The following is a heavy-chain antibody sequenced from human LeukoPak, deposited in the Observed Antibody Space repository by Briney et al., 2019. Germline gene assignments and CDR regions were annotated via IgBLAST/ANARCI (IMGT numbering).Heavy chain of an antibody. V-gene: IGHV3-21*04. J-gene: IGHJ4*02. CDR2: ISSSSSYI. CDR3: VRRAGGYSHPYDY. Sequence: GGSLILSCAASGFTFSSYSMNWVRQAPGKGLEWVSSISSSSSYIYHADSVRGRFTISRDDSKNTLYLQMNSLRAEDTAVYYCVRRAGGYSHPYDYWGQGTLVTVSS. CDR1: GFTFSSYS. D-gene: IGHD4-23*01.